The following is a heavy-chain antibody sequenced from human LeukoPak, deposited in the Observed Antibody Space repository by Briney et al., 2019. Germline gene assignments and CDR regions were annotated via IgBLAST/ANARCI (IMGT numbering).Heavy chain of an antibody. CDR2: IKEDGSEM. V-gene: IGHV3-7*01. J-gene: IGHJ4*02. D-gene: IGHD4-23*01. Sequence: GGSLRLSCAASAFTFSNYWMSWVRQAPGKGLEWVANIKEDGSEMNYVDSVKGRFTISRANAKNSLYLQMNSLRVDDTAVYYCARDRGYSTFDFWGQGTLVTVSS. CDR3: ARDRGYSTFDF. CDR1: AFTFSNYW.